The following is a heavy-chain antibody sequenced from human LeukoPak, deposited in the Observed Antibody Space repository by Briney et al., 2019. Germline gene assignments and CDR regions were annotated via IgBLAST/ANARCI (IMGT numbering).Heavy chain of an antibody. J-gene: IGHJ5*02. CDR1: GGTFSSYA. Sequence: ASVKVSCKASGGTFSSYAISWVRQAPGQGLEWMGGIIPIFGTANYAQKFQGRVTITADESTSTAYMELSSLRSEDTAVYYCARGGLYDFWSGYPSGNWLDPWGQGTLVTVSS. V-gene: IGHV1-69*01. CDR3: ARGGLYDFWSGYPSGNWLDP. CDR2: IIPIFGTA. D-gene: IGHD3-3*01.